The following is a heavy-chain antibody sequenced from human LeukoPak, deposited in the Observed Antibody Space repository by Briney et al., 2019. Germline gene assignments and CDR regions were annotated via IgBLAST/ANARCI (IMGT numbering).Heavy chain of an antibody. CDR3: ARHRYYDSSGYFYP. D-gene: IGHD3-22*01. CDR2: ISDSGGNT. J-gene: IGHJ5*02. V-gene: IGHV3-23*01. Sequence: GGSLRLSCAASGYTFSSYSMNWVRQAPGKGLEWVSGISDSGGNTYHADSVKGRFTISRDNSKNTLYLQMNSLRAEDTAVYYCARHRYYDSSGYFYPWGQGTLVTVSS. CDR1: GYTFSSYS.